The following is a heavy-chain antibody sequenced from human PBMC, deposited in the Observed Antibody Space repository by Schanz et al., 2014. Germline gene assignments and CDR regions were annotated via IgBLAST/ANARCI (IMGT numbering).Heavy chain of an antibody. J-gene: IGHJ4*02. Sequence: EVQLLESGGGLVQPGGSLRLSCAASGFTFSAYAMTWVRQIPGKGLVWVARINSVGSNTDYADSVTGRFTISRDNAKNTLYLQMSSLRADDTAVYYCARPPHDSSGYYPFDYWGQGTLVTVSS. CDR1: GFTFSAYA. CDR3: ARPPHDSSGYYPFDY. D-gene: IGHD3-22*01. CDR2: INSVGSNT. V-gene: IGHV3-74*01.